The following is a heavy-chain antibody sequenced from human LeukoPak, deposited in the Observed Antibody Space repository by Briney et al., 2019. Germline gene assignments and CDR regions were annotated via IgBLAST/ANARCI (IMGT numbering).Heavy chain of an antibody. D-gene: IGHD6-13*01. J-gene: IGHJ4*02. V-gene: IGHV4-39*01. CDR2: IYYSGST. CDR1: GGSISSSSYY. CDR3: ARSNSSNCDY. Sequence: SETLSLTCTVSGGSISSSSYYWGWIRQPPGKGLEWIGSIYYSGSTYYNPSLKSRVTISVDTSKNQFSLKLSSVTAADTAVYYCARSNSSNCDYWGQGTLVTVSS.